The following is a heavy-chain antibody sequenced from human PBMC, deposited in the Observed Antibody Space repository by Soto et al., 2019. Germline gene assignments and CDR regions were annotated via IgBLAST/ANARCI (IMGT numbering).Heavy chain of an antibody. Sequence: QVQLVQSGAEVKKPGASVKVSCKASGYTFTSYGISWVRQAPGQGLEWMGWISAYNGNTNYAQKLQGRVTMTTDTXTXTAXMELRSLRSDDTAVYYCARGIHDYGTWNGPNWFDPWGQGTLVTVSS. CDR1: GYTFTSYG. CDR3: ARGIHDYGTWNGPNWFDP. V-gene: IGHV1-18*01. J-gene: IGHJ5*02. D-gene: IGHD4-17*01. CDR2: ISAYNGNT.